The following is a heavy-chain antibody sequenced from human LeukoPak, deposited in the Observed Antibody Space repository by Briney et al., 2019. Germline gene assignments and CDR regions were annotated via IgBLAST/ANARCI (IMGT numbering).Heavy chain of an antibody. Sequence: SGGSLRLSCAASGFTFSSYGMHWVRQAPGKGLEWVAFIRYDGSNKYYADSVKGRFTISRDNSKNTLYLQMNSLRAEDTAVYYCAKDVLWFGGYYYYMDVWGKGTTVIVSS. CDR1: GFTFSSYG. CDR2: IRYDGSNK. D-gene: IGHD3-10*01. J-gene: IGHJ6*03. CDR3: AKDVLWFGGYYYYMDV. V-gene: IGHV3-30*02.